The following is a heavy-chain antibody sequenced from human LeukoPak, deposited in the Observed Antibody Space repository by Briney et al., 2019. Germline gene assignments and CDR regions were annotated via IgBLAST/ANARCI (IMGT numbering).Heavy chain of an antibody. D-gene: IGHD4-23*01. CDR2: ISYSGYT. J-gene: IGHJ4*02. CDR3: ARGRNDNGGMFFDS. V-gene: IGHV4-59*01. Sequence: SETLSLTCTVSGGSIRSYYWSWIRQAPGKRLEWIGFISYSGYTSYSPSLKSRVAISVDTSKSQFSLRLSSMTAADTAIYYCARGRNDNGGMFFDSWAQGTLVTVSS. CDR1: GGSIRSYY.